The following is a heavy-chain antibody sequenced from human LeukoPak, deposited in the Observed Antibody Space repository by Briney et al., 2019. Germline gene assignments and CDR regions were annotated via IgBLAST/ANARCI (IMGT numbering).Heavy chain of an antibody. CDR1: GGSISGTTW. CDR3: SRESGPFSPFGF. CDR2: ISLRGLT. V-gene: IGHV4-4*02. D-gene: IGHD1-26*01. Sequence: SETLSLTGGVSGGSISGTTWWSWVRQPPGQGLEWIGEISLRGLTNYNPSLRSRLTMSLDESKNQVSLNLTSVTAADTAVYYCSRESGPFSPFGFWGQGTLVSVHS. J-gene: IGHJ4*02.